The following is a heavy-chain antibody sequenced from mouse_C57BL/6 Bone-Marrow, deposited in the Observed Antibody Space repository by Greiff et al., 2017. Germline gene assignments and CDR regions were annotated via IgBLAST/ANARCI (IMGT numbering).Heavy chain of an antibody. J-gene: IGHJ4*01. CDR3: ARGGYGRSLYAMDY. CDR1: GYTFTSYW. Sequence: QVQLQQPGAELVRPGTSVKLSCKASGYTFTSYWMHWVKQRPGQGLEWIGVIDPSDSSTNYQQKFKGKATLTVDTASSTAYMQLSSLTTEDAAVYICARGGYGRSLYAMDYWGQGTSVTVSS. CDR2: IDPSDSST. D-gene: IGHD1-1*01. V-gene: IGHV1-59*01.